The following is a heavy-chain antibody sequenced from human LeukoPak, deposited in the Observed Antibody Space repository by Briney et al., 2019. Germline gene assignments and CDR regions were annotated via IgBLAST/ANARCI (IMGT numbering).Heavy chain of an antibody. V-gene: IGHV1-2*02. CDR3: AKSRSSIAAAINY. Sequence: ASVKVSCKASGYTLTGYYMHWVRQAPGQGLEWMGWINPNSGGTNYAQKFQGRVTMTRETSVSTAYMELSRLRSDDTAVYYCAKSRSSIAAAINYWGQGTLVTVSS. J-gene: IGHJ4*02. CDR2: INPNSGGT. D-gene: IGHD6-13*01. CDR1: GYTLTGYY.